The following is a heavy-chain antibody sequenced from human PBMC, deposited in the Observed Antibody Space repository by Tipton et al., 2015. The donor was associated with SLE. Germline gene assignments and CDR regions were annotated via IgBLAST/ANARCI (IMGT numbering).Heavy chain of an antibody. CDR3: ARGSWNFRYFDY. J-gene: IGHJ4*02. Sequence: TLSLTCTVSGGSISSSSYYWSWIRQPPGKGLEWIGYIYYNGSTNYNPSLKSRVTISVDTSKNQFSLKLSSVTAADTAVYYCARGSWNFRYFDYWGQGTLVTVSS. V-gene: IGHV4-61*01. CDR2: IYYNGST. CDR1: GGSISSSSYY. D-gene: IGHD1-7*01.